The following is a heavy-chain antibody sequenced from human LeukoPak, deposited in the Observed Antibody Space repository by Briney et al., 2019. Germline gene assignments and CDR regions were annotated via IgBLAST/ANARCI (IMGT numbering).Heavy chain of an antibody. J-gene: IGHJ2*01. CDR3: AKDRGIAAAGTFGYFDL. CDR2: ISSSSSTI. V-gene: IGHV3-48*04. Sequence: GGSLRLSCAASGFTFSSYSMNWVRQAPGKGLEWVSYISSSSSTIYYADSVKGRFTISRDNAKNTLYLQMNSLRAEDTAVYYCAKDRGIAAAGTFGYFDLWGRGTLVTVSS. CDR1: GFTFSSYS. D-gene: IGHD6-13*01.